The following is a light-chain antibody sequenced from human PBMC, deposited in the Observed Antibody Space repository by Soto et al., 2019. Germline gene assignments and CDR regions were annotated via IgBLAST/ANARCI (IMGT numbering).Light chain of an antibody. CDR2: GAS. CDR1: QSVSSSY. V-gene: IGKV3-20*01. J-gene: IGKJ1*01. Sequence: EIVLTQSPGTLSLSPGERATLSCRASQSVSSSYLAWYQQKPGQAPTLLIYGASSRATGIPDRFSGSGSGTDFILTISRLEPEDFAVYYCPQHGSSPETFGQGTQVEIK. CDR3: PQHGSSPET.